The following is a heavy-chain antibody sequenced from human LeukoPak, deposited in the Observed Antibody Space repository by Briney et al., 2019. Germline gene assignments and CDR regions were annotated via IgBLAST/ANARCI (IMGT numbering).Heavy chain of an antibody. CDR2: INPNSGGT. CDR1: GYTFTGYY. D-gene: IGHD3-9*01. CDR3: ARAYYDILTGYYYFDY. J-gene: IGHJ4*02. Sequence: ASVKVSCKASGYTFTGYYMHWVRQAPGQGLEWMGWINPNSGGTNYAQKFQGRVTMTRDTSISTAYMELGRLRSDDTAVYYCARAYYDILTGYYYFDYWGQGTLVTVSS. V-gene: IGHV1-2*02.